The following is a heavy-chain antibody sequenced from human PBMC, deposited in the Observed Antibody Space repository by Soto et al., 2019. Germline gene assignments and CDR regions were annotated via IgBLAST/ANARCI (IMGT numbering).Heavy chain of an antibody. CDR2: ISYDGSNE. CDR3: ARASGRNYYYGMYV. D-gene: IGHD3-10*01. CDR1: GFTFSNYA. J-gene: IGHJ6*02. Sequence: GGSLRLSCAASGFTFSNYAMHWVRQAPGKGLKWVSVISYDGSNEYYADSVKGRLTISSDNSKNTLYLQMNSLRAEDTAVYYCARASGRNYYYGMYVWGQGTTVTVSS. V-gene: IGHV3-30-3*01.